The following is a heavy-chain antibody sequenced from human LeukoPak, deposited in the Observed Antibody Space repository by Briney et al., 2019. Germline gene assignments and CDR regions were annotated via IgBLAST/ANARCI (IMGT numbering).Heavy chain of an antibody. CDR1: GFTFDDYA. V-gene: IGHV3-9*01. CDR3: ARSPIAYYYYYMDV. D-gene: IGHD6-13*01. J-gene: IGHJ6*03. Sequence: GGSLRLSCAASGFTFDDYAMHWVRQAPGKGLEWVSGISWNSGSIGYADSVKGRFTISRDNAKNSLYLQMNSLRAEDTAVYYCARSPIAYYYYYMDVWGKGTTVTISS. CDR2: ISWNSGSI.